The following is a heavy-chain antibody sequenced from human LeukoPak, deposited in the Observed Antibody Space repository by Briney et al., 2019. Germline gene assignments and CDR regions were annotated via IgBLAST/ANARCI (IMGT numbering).Heavy chain of an antibody. CDR1: GGAITSDTYS. J-gene: IGHJ4*02. CDR2: SHHSGAS. V-gene: IGHV4-30-2*01. CDR3: ASTYCGDYISYFDF. D-gene: IGHD4-17*01. Sequence: SETLSLTCAVSGGAITSDTYSWPWIRQTPGTGLEWIGFSHHSGASSYNPSLKSRVTISVDRTKNQFSLTLTSVTAADTAVYYCASTYCGDYISYFDFWGQGTPVTVSS.